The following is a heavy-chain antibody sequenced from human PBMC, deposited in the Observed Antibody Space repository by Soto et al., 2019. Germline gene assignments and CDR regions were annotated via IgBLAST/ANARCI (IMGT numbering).Heavy chain of an antibody. V-gene: IGHV3-30*03. Sequence: GGSLRLSCAASGFTFSSYGMHWVRQAPGKGLEWVAGISYDGSNKYYADSVKGRFTISRDNSKNTLYLQMNSLRAEDTAVYYCLYEGYDSVGYCYTALDVWGNGTTVTVSS. CDR3: LYEGYDSVGYCYTALDV. J-gene: IGHJ6*04. CDR1: GFTFSSYG. CDR2: ISYDGSNK. D-gene: IGHD2-21*02.